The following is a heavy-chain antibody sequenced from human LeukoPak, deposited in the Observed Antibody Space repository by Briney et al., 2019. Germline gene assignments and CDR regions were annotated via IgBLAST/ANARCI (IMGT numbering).Heavy chain of an antibody. CDR3: ARDRYCSGGSCNYYFDY. CDR2: ISSSGSTI. D-gene: IGHD2-15*01. CDR1: GFTFSSYE. Sequence: GGSLRLSCAASGFTFSSYEMNWVRQAPGKGLEWVSYISSSGSTIYYADSVKGQFTISRDSAKNSLYLQMNSLRAEDTAVYYCARDRYCSGGSCNYYFDYWGQGTLVTVSS. J-gene: IGHJ4*02. V-gene: IGHV3-48*03.